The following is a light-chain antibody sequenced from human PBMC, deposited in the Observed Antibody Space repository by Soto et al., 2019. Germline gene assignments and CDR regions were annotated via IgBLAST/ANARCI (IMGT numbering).Light chain of an antibody. Sequence: SYELTQPPSVSVAPGQTARITCGGNDIGSKSVHWYEQKPGQAPVVVVYEDYDRPSGIPERFSGSNSGNTATQTITRVEAGDEADYYCLVWDNSGDRYVFGSGTKLTVL. CDR3: LVWDNSGDRYV. J-gene: IGLJ1*01. CDR1: DIGSKS. V-gene: IGLV3-21*02. CDR2: EDY.